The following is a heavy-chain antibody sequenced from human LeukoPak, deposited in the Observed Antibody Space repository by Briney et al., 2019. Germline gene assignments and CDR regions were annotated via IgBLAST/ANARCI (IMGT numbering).Heavy chain of an antibody. CDR3: AIGYSSSWYFNYFDY. CDR1: GFTFNNYA. Sequence: PGGSLRLSCAASGFTFNNYAMHWVRQAPGKGLEWVAVISYNGSNKYFADSVKGRFTISRDNSKNTLYLQMNSLRAEDTAVYYRAIGYSSSWYFNYFDYWGQGTLVNVSS. CDR2: ISYNGSNK. V-gene: IGHV3-30*14. J-gene: IGHJ4*02. D-gene: IGHD6-13*01.